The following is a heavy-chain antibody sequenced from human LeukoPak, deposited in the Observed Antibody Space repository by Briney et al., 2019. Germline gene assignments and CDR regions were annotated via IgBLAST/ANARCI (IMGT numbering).Heavy chain of an antibody. V-gene: IGHV4-4*07. J-gene: IGHJ6*03. D-gene: IGHD2-2*01. CDR1: GGSISSYY. Sequence: SETLSLTCTVSGGSISSYYWSWIRQPAGKGLEWIGRIYTSGSTNYNPSLKSRVTMSVDTSKNQFSLKLSSVTAADTAVYYCARDKFRTRDYCSSTRCYRLDYNYYMDVWGKGTTVTVSS. CDR2: IYTSGST. CDR3: ARDKFRTRDYCSSTRCYRLDYNYYMDV.